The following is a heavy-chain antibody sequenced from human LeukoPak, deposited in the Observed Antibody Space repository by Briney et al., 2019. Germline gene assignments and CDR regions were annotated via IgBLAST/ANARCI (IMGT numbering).Heavy chain of an antibody. Sequence: TASETLSLTCAVYGGSFSGYYWSWIRQPPGKGLEWIGEINHSGSTNYNPSLKSRVTISVDTSKNQFSLKLSSVTAADTAVYYCASFSVGNYYRWFDPWGQGTLVTVSS. CDR1: GGSFSGYY. CDR3: ASFSVGNYYRWFDP. J-gene: IGHJ5*02. CDR2: INHSGST. D-gene: IGHD3-22*01. V-gene: IGHV4-34*01.